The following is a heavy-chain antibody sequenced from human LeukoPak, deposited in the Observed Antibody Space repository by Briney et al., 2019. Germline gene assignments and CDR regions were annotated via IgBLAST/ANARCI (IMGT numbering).Heavy chain of an antibody. CDR3: AKLAKYFYGSETYYFFEH. Sequence: GGSLRLSCAASGFTFSNSDMHWVRQAAGKGLEWVSAIGTVGDTYYPGSVKGRFTISRDNAKNSLYLQMNSLRVEDTAVYYCAKLAKYFYGSETYYFFEHWGQGTPVTASS. V-gene: IGHV3-13*01. CDR2: IGTVGDT. D-gene: IGHD3-10*01. CDR1: GFTFSNSD. J-gene: IGHJ4*02.